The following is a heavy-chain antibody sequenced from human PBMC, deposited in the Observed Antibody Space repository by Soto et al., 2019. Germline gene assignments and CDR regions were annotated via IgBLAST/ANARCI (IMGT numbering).Heavy chain of an antibody. CDR1: GFTFSSYA. CDR2: ISGSGGST. CDR3: ARGSGSSHLYYFDY. V-gene: IGHV3-23*01. Sequence: PGGSLRLSCAASGFTFSSYAMSWVRQAPGKGLEWVSAISGSGGSTYYADSVKGRFTISRDNSKNTLYLQMNSLRAEDTAVYYCARGSGSSHLYYFDYWGQGTLVTVSS. J-gene: IGHJ4*02. D-gene: IGHD1-26*01.